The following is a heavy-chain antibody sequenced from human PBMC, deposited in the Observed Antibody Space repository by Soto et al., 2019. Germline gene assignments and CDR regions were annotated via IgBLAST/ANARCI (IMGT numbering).Heavy chain of an antibody. CDR1: GASITSYY. J-gene: IGHJ4*02. CDR3: ARGSPNYGGSSFDY. D-gene: IGHD4-17*01. V-gene: IGHV4-59*01. Sequence: QVQLQESGPGLVKPSETLSLTCTVSGASITSYYWTWIRQPPGKGLEWIGYVYKSGGTRYNPPLRSRVTISLDTSKNQFSLKLSSVTAADTAVYYCARGSPNYGGSSFDYWGQGTLVTVSS. CDR2: VYKSGGT.